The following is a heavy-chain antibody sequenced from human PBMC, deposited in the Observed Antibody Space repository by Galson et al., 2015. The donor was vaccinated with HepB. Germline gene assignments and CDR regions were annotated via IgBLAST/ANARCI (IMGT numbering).Heavy chain of an antibody. CDR3: AKAGGSGYSPTSLFDY. CDR1: GFTFSSYA. CDR2: ISGSGGST. V-gene: IGHV3-23*01. D-gene: IGHD3-22*01. J-gene: IGHJ4*02. Sequence: SLRLSCAASGFTFSSYAMSWVRQAPGKGLEWVSAISGSGGSTYYADSVKGRSTISRDNSKNTLYLQMNSLRAEDTAVYYCAKAGGSGYSPTSLFDYWGQGTLVTVSS.